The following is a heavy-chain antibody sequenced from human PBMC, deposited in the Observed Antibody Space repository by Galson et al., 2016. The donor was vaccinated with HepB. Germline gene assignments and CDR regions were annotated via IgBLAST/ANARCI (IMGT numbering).Heavy chain of an antibody. CDR2: IGGVGEMK. D-gene: IGHD5-18*01. CDR3: ARSFAGYNPGDDS. V-gene: IGHV3-11*01. CDR1: GFTVSDYY. J-gene: IGHJ4*02. Sequence: SLRLSCAASGFTVSDYYMSWIRQAPGKGLEWVSYIGGVGEMKFYGDSVKGRFTISRDNAKNSVFLEMKNLRDEDTAIYYCARSFAGYNPGDDSWGQGTLVTVSS.